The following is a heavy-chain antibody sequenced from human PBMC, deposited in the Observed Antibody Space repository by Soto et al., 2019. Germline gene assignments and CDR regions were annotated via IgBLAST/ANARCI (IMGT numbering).Heavy chain of an antibody. CDR3: SRQSAATGPGGYYYYYGMDV. V-gene: IGHV5-51*01. Sequence: PGESLKISCKASGYKFTRHWIGWVRQVPGKGLEWMGIIYPADSETKYSPSFQGQVTISADKSISTAFLQWSSLKASDTAMYYCSRQSAATGPGGYYYYYGMDVWGQGTTVRVS. D-gene: IGHD6-13*01. CDR1: GYKFTRHW. J-gene: IGHJ6*02. CDR2: IYPADSET.